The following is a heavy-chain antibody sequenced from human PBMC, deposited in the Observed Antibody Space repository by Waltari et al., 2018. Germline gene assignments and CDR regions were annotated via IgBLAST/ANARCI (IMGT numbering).Heavy chain of an antibody. J-gene: IGHJ5*01. CDR1: GFTFSRFA. CDR2: ITSSSGSI. D-gene: IGHD2-15*01. CDR3: VRGGTQGSGFDS. V-gene: IGHV3-21*02. Sequence: EVQLLESGGGLVQPGGSLRVSCSVSGFTFSRFAMHWVRQTPGKGLEWISAITSSSGSIYYGDSVKGRFTISRDNARNSLFLEMNSLRVEDTAIYYCVRGGTQGSGFDSWGQGTLVTV.